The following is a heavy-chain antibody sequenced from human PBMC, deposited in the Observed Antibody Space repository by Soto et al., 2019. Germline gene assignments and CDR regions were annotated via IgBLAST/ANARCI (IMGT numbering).Heavy chain of an antibody. J-gene: IGHJ6*03. CDR3: ARRALMVYAKRRDYYYYYYMDV. Sequence: SETLSLTCTVSGGSISSSSYYWGWIRQPPGKGLEWIGSIYYSGSTYYNPSLRSRVTISVDTSKNQFSLKLSSVTAADTAVYYCARRALMVYAKRRDYYYYYYMDVWGKGTTVTVSS. CDR2: IYYSGST. D-gene: IGHD2-8*01. V-gene: IGHV4-39*01. CDR1: GGSISSSSYY.